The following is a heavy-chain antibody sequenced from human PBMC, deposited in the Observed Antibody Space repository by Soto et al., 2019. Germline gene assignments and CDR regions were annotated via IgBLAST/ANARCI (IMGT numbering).Heavy chain of an antibody. V-gene: IGHV3-30*18. CDR1: GFTFSSYG. J-gene: IGHJ4*02. CDR3: AKDMAATTTYYYDSCGYYGADAPGY. Sequence: QVQLVESGGGVVQPGRSLRLSCAASGFTFSSYGMHWVRQAPGKGLEWVAVISYDGSNKYYADSVKGRFTISRDNSKNTLYLQMNSLRAEDTAVYYCAKDMAATTTYYYDSCGYYGADAPGYWGQGTLVTVSS. D-gene: IGHD3-22*01. CDR2: ISYDGSNK.